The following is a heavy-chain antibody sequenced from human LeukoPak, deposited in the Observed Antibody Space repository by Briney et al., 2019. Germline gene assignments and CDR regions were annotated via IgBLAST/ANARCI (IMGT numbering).Heavy chain of an antibody. V-gene: IGHV4-34*01. Sequence: SETLSLTCAVYGGSFSGYYWSGIRQPPGKGLEWIGEINHSGSTNYNPSLKSRVTISVDTSKNQFSLKLSSVTAADTAVYYCARVAVAPFSLDDYWGQGTLVTVSS. CDR1: GGSFSGYY. CDR2: INHSGST. D-gene: IGHD6-19*01. J-gene: IGHJ4*02. CDR3: ARVAVAPFSLDDY.